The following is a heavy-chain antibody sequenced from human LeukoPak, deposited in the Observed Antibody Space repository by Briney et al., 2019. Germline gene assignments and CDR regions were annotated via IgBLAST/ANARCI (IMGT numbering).Heavy chain of an antibody. CDR2: ISSSGSTI. V-gene: IGHV3-48*03. D-gene: IGHD3-10*02. Sequence: GGSLRLSCAASGFNFGSYEMNWVRQAPGKGLEWVSYISSSGSTIYYADSVKGRFTISRDNAKNSLYLQMNSLRAEDTAVYYCAELGITMIGGVWGKGTTVTISS. CDR3: AELGITMIGGV. CDR1: GFNFGSYE. J-gene: IGHJ6*04.